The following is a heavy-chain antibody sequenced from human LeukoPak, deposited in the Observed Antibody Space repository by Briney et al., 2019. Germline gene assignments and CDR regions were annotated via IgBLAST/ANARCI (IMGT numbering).Heavy chain of an antibody. Sequence: GGSLRLSCAASGFTFSSYEMNWVRQAPGQGLEWVSYISSSGSTIYYADSVKGRFTISRDNVKNSLCLQMNSLRAEDTAVYYCAREGSFYAYGMDVWGQGTTVTVSS. CDR2: ISSSGSTI. D-gene: IGHD3-16*01. V-gene: IGHV3-48*03. J-gene: IGHJ6*02. CDR1: GFTFSSYE. CDR3: AREGSFYAYGMDV.